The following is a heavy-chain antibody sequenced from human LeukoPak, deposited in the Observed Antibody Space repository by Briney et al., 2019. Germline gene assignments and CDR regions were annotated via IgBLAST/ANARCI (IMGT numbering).Heavy chain of an antibody. Sequence: SGGSLRLSCAASGFTFSSYAMSWVRQAPGKGLEWVSYISSSGSTIYYADSVKGRFTISRDNAKNSLYLQMNSLRAEDTAVYYCARVLHYYHGMDVWGQGTTVTVSS. CDR1: GFTFSSYA. V-gene: IGHV3-48*04. CDR3: ARVLHYYHGMDV. CDR2: ISSSGSTI. J-gene: IGHJ6*02.